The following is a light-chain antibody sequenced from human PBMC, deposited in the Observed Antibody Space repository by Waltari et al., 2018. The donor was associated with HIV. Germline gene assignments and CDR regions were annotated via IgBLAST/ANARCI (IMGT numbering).Light chain of an antibody. Sequence: QSALTQPPSASGSPGQSVTISCTGTSSDVGGYNYVSWYQQHPGNAPKLIIYEVFKRPSGVPDRFSGSKSGNTASLTVSGLQAEDEANYYCASYAGRNTLVFGGGTKLTVL. CDR1: SSDVGGYNY. V-gene: IGLV2-8*01. CDR2: EVF. CDR3: ASYAGRNTLV. J-gene: IGLJ2*01.